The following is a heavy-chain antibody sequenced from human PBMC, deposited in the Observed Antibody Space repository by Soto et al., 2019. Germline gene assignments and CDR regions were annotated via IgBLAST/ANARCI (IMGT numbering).Heavy chain of an antibody. D-gene: IGHD6-13*01. CDR2: TYYRSKWYN. Sequence: SQTLSLTCAISGDSVSSNSAAWNWIRQYPSVGLEWLGRTYYRSKWYNDYAVSVKSRITINQYTSKNQFSLQLNPVTPEDTAVYYCARGGIAAATRNAFDIWGQGTMVTVSS. CDR1: GDSVSSNSAA. V-gene: IGHV6-1*01. J-gene: IGHJ3*02. CDR3: ARGGIAAATRNAFDI.